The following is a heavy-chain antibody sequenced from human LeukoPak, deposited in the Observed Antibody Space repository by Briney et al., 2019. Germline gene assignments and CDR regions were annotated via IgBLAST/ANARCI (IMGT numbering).Heavy chain of an antibody. CDR3: ARAGGVHDTPMDLDY. CDR1: GDSISSYY. J-gene: IGHJ4*02. Sequence: SETLSLTCTVSGDSISSYYWCWIRQPPGKGLEWIGDFSYSGSTNYNPSLKSRVTISVDTSKNQFSLKLTSVTAADTAVYYCARAGGVHDTPMDLDYWGQGALVTVSS. CDR2: FSYSGST. V-gene: IGHV4-59*01. D-gene: IGHD5-18*01.